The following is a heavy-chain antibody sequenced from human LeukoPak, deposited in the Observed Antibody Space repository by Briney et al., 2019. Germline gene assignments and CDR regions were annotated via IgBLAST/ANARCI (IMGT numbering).Heavy chain of an antibody. J-gene: IGHJ4*02. D-gene: IGHD3-10*01. CDR3: ARAVYYYGSGSYYKEGYYFDY. V-gene: IGHV1-18*01. CDR2: ISAYNGNT. CDR1: GYTFTSYG. Sequence: ASVKVSCKASGYTFTSYGISWVRQAPGQGLEWMGWISAYNGNTNYAQKLQGRVTMTTDTSTSTAYMELRSLRSDDTAVYYCARAVYYYGSGSYYKEGYYFDYWGQGTLVTVSS.